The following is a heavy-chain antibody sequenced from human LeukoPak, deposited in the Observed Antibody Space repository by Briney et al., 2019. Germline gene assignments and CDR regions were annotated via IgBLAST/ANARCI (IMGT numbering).Heavy chain of an antibody. V-gene: IGHV3-33*06. CDR2: LWYDGSNK. Sequence: PGGGLRHSCAASGCTFSRYGMHGVGQAGGRGGLCVAVLWYDGSNKYYAASVKAPFTISRDNSKNTLYLQMNRLRAEDTAVYYFAKDPSRAFDIWGHGTIVTVSS. J-gene: IGHJ3*02. CDR3: AKDPSRAFDI. CDR1: GCTFSRYG.